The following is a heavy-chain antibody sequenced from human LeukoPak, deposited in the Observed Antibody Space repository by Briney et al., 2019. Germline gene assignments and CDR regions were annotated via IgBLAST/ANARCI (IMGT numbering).Heavy chain of an antibody. CDR1: GGSFSGYY. J-gene: IGHJ4*02. CDR2: INHSGST. V-gene: IGHV4-34*01. CDR3: ARDFRVLYSSSWYFDY. Sequence: SETLSLTCAVYGGSFSGYYWSWIRQPPGKGLEWIGEINHSGSTNYNPSLKSRVTISVDTSKNQFSLKLSSVTAADTAVYYCARDFRVLYSSSWYFDYWGQGTLVTVSS. D-gene: IGHD6-13*01.